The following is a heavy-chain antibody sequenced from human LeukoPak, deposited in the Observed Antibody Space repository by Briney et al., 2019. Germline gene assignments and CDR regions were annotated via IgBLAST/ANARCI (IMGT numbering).Heavy chain of an antibody. D-gene: IGHD3-10*01. J-gene: IGHJ3*02. V-gene: IGHV3-23*01. CDR3: ATPYYYGSGDAFDI. Sequence: GGSLRLSCAASGFTFSSYAMSWVRQAPGKGLEWVSAVSGSGGSTYYADSVKGRFTIPRDNSKNTLYLQMNSLRAEDTAVYYCATPYYYGSGDAFDIWGQGTMVTVSS. CDR2: VSGSGGST. CDR1: GFTFSSYA.